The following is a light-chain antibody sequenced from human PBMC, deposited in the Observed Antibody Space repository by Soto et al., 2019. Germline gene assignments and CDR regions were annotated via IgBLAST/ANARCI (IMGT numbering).Light chain of an antibody. CDR1: QSVSNN. J-gene: IGKJ4*01. Sequence: EIVMTQSPATLSVSPGERATLSCRASQSVSNNLAWYQQKPGQAPRLLIYHASTGATGIPARFSGSGSGTALTRTISGVQSEDFAVYYCQQYNEWPLTFGGGTKVEIK. CDR3: QQYNEWPLT. V-gene: IGKV3-15*01. CDR2: HAS.